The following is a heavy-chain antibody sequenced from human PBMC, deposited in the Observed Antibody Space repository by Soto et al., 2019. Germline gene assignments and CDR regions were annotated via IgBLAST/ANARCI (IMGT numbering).Heavy chain of an antibody. J-gene: IGHJ4*02. Sequence: TSVEPTSKASGFAITWKAMHWVRHSPGQRLEWMGWINAGNGNTKYSQKFQGRVTITRDTSASTAYMELNSLRGEDTAVYYRAKDYYRGYSYAHDYWGQGTLVTVSS. CDR1: GFAITWKA. CDR2: INAGNGNT. V-gene: IGHV1-3*01. CDR3: AKDYYRGYSYAHDY. D-gene: IGHD5-18*01.